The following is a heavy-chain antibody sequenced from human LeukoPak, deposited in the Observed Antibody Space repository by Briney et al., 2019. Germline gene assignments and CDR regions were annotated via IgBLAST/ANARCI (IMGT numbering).Heavy chain of an antibody. J-gene: IGHJ4*02. V-gene: IGHV3-11*01. Sequence: GGSLRLSCSASGFTFSEYYMSWIRQAPGKGLEWVSDISSNTDIVSYADFAQGRFTISRDNGDHSFSLQLNSLRAEDTAVYYCARETVAGTFDYWSQGTLVTVSS. CDR1: GFTFSEYY. CDR2: ISSNTDIV. D-gene: IGHD6-19*01. CDR3: ARETVAGTFDY.